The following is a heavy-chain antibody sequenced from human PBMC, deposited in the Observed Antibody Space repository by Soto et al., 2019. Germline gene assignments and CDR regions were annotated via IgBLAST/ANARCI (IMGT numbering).Heavy chain of an antibody. CDR1: GYTFTSYD. D-gene: IGHD2-2*01. CDR2: MNPNSGNT. J-gene: IGHJ4*02. V-gene: IGHV1-8*01. Sequence: ASVKVSCKASGYTFTSYDINWVRQATGQGLEWMGWMNPNSGNTGYAQKFQGRVTMTRNTSISTAYMELSSLRSEDTAVYYCARGDFTGRIGINIVVVPAATLFDYWGQGTLVTVSS. CDR3: ARGDFTGRIGINIVVVPAATLFDY.